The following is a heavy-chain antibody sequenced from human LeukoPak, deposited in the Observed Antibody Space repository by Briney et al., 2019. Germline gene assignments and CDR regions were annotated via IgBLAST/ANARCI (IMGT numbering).Heavy chain of an antibody. Sequence: GGSLRLSCAASGFTFSSYGMHWVRQAPGKGLEWVAVISYDGGNKYYADSVKGRFTISRDNSKNTLYLQMNSLRAEDTAVYYCAKRLFDYWGQGTLVTVSS. V-gene: IGHV3-30*18. CDR2: ISYDGGNK. CDR3: AKRLFDY. J-gene: IGHJ4*02. D-gene: IGHD2-21*02. CDR1: GFTFSSYG.